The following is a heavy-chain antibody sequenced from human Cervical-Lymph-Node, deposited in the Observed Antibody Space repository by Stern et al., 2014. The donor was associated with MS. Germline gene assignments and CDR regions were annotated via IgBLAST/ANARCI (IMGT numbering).Heavy chain of an antibody. V-gene: IGHV2-70*04. CDR2: IDWNDKS. CDR3: ARMMGSGYRHYFDS. D-gene: IGHD3-3*01. J-gene: IGHJ4*02. CDR1: GFSLSTSGMR. Sequence: ESGPALVKPTQTLTLTCTFSGFSLSTSGMRVSWIRQPPGKALEWLARIDWNDKSFYNTTLMTRLTIAKDTSKNQVVLTMTNVDPVDTATYYCARMMGSGYRHYFDSWGQGTPVTVSS.